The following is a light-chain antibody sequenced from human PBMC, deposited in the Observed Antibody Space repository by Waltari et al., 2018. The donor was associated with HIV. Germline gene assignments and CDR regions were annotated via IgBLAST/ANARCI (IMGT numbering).Light chain of an antibody. V-gene: IGLV2-14*01. CDR3: SSYTGTSTLYV. J-gene: IGLJ1*01. Sequence: QSALTLPASVSGSPGQSITISCTGTNSDLGAYNYVSWYQQHPGKAPKLLIYEVSNRPSGVSNRVSGSKSGTTASLTISGLQAEDEADYYCSSYTGTSTLYVFGPGTKVTVL. CDR2: EVS. CDR1: NSDLGAYNY.